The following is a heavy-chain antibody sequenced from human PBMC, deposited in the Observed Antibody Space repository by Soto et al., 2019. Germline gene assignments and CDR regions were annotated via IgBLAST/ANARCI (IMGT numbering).Heavy chain of an antibody. CDR1: GDSVTSHY. CDR3: ARVSMDYGDSYYFDY. Sequence: PSETLSLTCSFSGDSVTSHYLTWIRQSPEKGLEWIGYMHYTGFSHYNPSLKSRLTISVDTSKNQFSLKLSSVTAADTAVYYCARVSMDYGDSYYFDYWGQGTLVTVSS. J-gene: IGHJ4*02. D-gene: IGHD4-17*01. CDR2: MHYTGFS. V-gene: IGHV4-59*02.